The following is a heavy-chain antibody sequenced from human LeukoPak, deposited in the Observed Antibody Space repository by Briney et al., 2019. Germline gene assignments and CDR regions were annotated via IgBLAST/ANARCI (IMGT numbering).Heavy chain of an antibody. Sequence: SETLSLTCTVSGGSISSSSYYWGWIRQPPGKGLEWIGSIYYSGSTYYNPSLKSRVTISVDTSKNQFSLKLSSVTAADTAVYYCARLSVVAATGFDYWGQGTLVTVSS. V-gene: IGHV4-39*07. CDR1: GGSISSSSYY. D-gene: IGHD2-15*01. CDR3: ARLSVVAATGFDY. CDR2: IYYSGST. J-gene: IGHJ4*02.